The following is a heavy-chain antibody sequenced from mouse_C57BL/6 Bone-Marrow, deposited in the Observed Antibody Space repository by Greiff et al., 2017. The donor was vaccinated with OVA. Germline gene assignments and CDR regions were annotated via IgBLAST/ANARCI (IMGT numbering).Heavy chain of an antibody. CDR3: ARPGYSDYWYFDV. CDR1: GFTFSDYG. Sequence: DVKLVESGGGLVKPGGSLKLSCAASGFTFSDYGMHWVRQAPEKGLEWVAYISSGSSTIYYADTVKGRFTFSRDNAKNTLFLQMTSLRSEDTAMYYCARPGYSDYWYFDVWGTGTTVTVSS. V-gene: IGHV5-17*01. J-gene: IGHJ1*03. D-gene: IGHD3-1*01. CDR2: ISSGSSTI.